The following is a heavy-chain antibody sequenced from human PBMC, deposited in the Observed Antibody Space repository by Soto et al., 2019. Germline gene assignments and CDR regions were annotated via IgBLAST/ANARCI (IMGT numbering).Heavy chain of an antibody. V-gene: IGHV4-59*08. CDR2: VYHSGKT. CDR3: ARPRGTTPAVWYFDL. J-gene: IGHJ2*01. CDR1: GDYISSHY. Sequence: QVQLQESGPGLVKPSETLSLTCTVSGDYISSHYWSWLRQPPGKGLEWIGYVYHSGKTDSKPSLKSRVNISMDTSKNQISLRLTSAPAADTAVYYCARPRGTTPAVWYFDLWGRGTLVTVSS. D-gene: IGHD2-2*01.